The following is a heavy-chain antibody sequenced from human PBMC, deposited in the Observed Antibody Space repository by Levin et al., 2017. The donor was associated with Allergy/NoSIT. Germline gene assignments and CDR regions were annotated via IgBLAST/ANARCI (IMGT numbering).Heavy chain of an antibody. CDR2: IYYSGST. V-gene: IGHV4-39*07. D-gene: IGHD2-8*01. CDR3: ARDEMVHEIQYYYGMDV. Sequence: SCTVSGGSISTSSYYWGWIRQPPGKGLEWIGNIYYSGSTYYSPPLRSRVTISVDTTKNQFSLKMSSVTAADTAVYYCARDEMVHEIQYYYGMDVWGQGTTVTVSS. J-gene: IGHJ6*02. CDR1: GGSISTSSYY.